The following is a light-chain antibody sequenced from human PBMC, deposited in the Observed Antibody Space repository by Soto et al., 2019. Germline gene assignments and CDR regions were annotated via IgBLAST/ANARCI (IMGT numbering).Light chain of an antibody. CDR3: QQRHMWPIT. Sequence: DIVLTQSPVTLSLSPGERATLSCSASQSFLGLLAWYQQKPGQAPRLLIYDAYNRATGIPPRFSGSGSGTDFTLTISSLEPEDSAVYYCQQRHMWPITFGQGTRLEI. CDR2: DAY. V-gene: IGKV3-11*01. CDR1: QSFLGL. J-gene: IGKJ5*01.